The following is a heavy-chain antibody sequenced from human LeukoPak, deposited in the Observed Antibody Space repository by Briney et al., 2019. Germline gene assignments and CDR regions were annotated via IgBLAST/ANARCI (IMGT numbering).Heavy chain of an antibody. CDR3: ARAYCSSTSCAGWFDP. V-gene: IGHV3-74*01. D-gene: IGHD2-2*01. CDR1: GFTFSSYW. J-gene: IGHJ5*02. CDR2: VNTDESTT. Sequence: GGSLRLSCAASGFTFSSYWMHWVSHAPGKGLVWVSRVNTDESTTFYADSVKGRFTISRDNAKNSLYLQMNSLRAEDTAVYYCARAYCSSTSCAGWFDPWGQGTLVTVSS.